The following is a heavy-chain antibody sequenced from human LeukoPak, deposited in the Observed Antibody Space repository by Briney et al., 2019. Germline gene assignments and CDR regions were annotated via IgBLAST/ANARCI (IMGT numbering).Heavy chain of an antibody. CDR2: VDHGGSGT. J-gene: IGHJ3*02. D-gene: IGHD3-3*01. CDR3: ARGTRPYYDFWSGIDAFDI. Sequence: PGGSLRLSCATSGFTFTSYWMHWVRQVAGKGLVWLARVDHGGSGTNYADSVKGRFTISRDNAKNSLYLQMNSLRAEDTAVYYCARGTRPYYDFWSGIDAFDIWGQGTMVTVSS. V-gene: IGHV3-74*01. CDR1: GFTFTSYW.